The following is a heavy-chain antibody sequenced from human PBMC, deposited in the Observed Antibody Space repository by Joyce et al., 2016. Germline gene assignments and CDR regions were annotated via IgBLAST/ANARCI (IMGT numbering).Heavy chain of an antibody. Sequence: QMQLVQSGAEVKKPGSSVKVSCRAFGGTRSGYAISWVRQAPGQGLEWMGGITPIFATANYAQNFQTRLTITAAKSTNTAYMELSSLRSEYTAIYYCVRVRQSGNINDYWGQGTQVTVSS. CDR1: GGTRSGYA. CDR2: ITPIFATA. V-gene: IGHV1-69*06. J-gene: IGHJ4*02. CDR3: VRVRQSGNINDY.